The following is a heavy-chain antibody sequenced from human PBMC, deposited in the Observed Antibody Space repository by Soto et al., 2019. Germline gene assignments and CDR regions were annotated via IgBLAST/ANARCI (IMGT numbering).Heavy chain of an antibody. CDR1: RGPISSGYYY. Sequence: QVQLQESGPGLVEPSQTLSLTCTVSRGPISSGYYYWSWIREPPGKALESIGYIYYTWTTYYNPTLRRRVTIAVDTPKKQFSLKLSSVNAADTAVYYCARVPFYAPSGSYCLDYWGQGNLVTVSS. J-gene: IGHJ4*02. D-gene: IGHD1-26*01. V-gene: IGHV4-30-4*01. CDR3: ARVPFYAPSGSYCLDY. CDR2: IYYTWTT.